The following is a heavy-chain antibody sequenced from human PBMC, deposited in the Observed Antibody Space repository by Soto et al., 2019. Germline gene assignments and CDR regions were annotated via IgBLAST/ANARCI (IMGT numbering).Heavy chain of an antibody. J-gene: IGHJ4*02. D-gene: IGHD3-22*01. CDR3: ARDARLRYYYDSSGSLDY. CDR2: ISAYNGNT. CDR1: GYTFTSYG. Sequence: ASVKFSCKASGYTFTSYGISWVRQAPGQGLEWMGWISAYNGNTNYAQKLQGRVTMTTDTSTSTAYMELRSLRSDDTAVYYCARDARLRYYYDSSGSLDYWGQGTLVTVSS. V-gene: IGHV1-18*01.